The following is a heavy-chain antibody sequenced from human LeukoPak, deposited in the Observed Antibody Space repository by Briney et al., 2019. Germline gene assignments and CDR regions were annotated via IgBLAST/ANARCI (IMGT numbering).Heavy chain of an antibody. Sequence: SETLSLTCSVSGASISSSYWSWIRQPPGKGLEWIGYIYHSGSTNYNPSLKSRVTISLDTSKNQFSLELTSVTAADTAIYYCARVGGMTTINNAAFDIWGQGTMVTVSS. CDR2: IYHSGST. CDR3: ARVGGMTTINNAAFDI. J-gene: IGHJ3*02. D-gene: IGHD5-24*01. V-gene: IGHV4-59*01. CDR1: GASISSSY.